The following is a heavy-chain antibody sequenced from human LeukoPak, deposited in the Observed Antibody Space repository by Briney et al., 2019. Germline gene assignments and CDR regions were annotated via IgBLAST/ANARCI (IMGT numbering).Heavy chain of an antibody. Sequence: GGSLRLSCAASGFTFSSYAMSWVRQAPGKGLEWVSAISGSGGSTYYAASVKGRFTISRDNSKNTLYLQMNSLRAEDTAVYYCATDRPYCSSTGCYLGAFDIWGQGTMVTVSS. J-gene: IGHJ3*02. V-gene: IGHV3-23*01. CDR2: ISGSGGST. D-gene: IGHD2-2*01. CDR3: ATDRPYCSSTGCYLGAFDI. CDR1: GFTFSSYA.